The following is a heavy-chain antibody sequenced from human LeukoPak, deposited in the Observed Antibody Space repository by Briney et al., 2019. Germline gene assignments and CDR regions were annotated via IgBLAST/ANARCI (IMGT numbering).Heavy chain of an antibody. CDR3: VKDSSTTSWYFAFDV. CDR1: GLIFSSYA. Sequence: GGSLRLSCAASGLIFSSYAMTWVRQAPGKGLEWVSSFGLYGGTTHYADSVKGWFTISRDNSENTLYLQLTSLRADDTAVYYCVKDSSTTSWYFAFDVWGQGTMVAVSS. J-gene: IGHJ3*01. D-gene: IGHD2-2*01. V-gene: IGHV3-23*01. CDR2: FGLYGGTT.